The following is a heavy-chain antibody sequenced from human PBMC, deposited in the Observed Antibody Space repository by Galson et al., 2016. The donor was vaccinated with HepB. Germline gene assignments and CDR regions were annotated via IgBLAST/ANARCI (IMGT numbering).Heavy chain of an antibody. CDR3: ARTRGDIVVVVTASMYYYFMDV. Sequence: ETLSLTCAVYGGSFSTYYWSWVRQPPGLGLEWIGEINNSGTTNYNPSLQSRVTISVDTPKNQFSLKLKSVTAADTAVYYCARTRGDIVVVVTASMYYYFMDVWGEGTTVTVSS. V-gene: IGHV4-34*01. D-gene: IGHD2-15*01. CDR1: GGSFSTYY. CDR2: INNSGTT. J-gene: IGHJ6*03.